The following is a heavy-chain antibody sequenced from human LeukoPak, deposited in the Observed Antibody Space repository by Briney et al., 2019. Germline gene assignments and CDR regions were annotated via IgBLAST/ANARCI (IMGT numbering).Heavy chain of an antibody. CDR3: ARECPDYYDSSGYYSRRSGWFDP. CDR1: GGTFSSYA. J-gene: IGHJ5*02. Sequence: SVKVSCKAPGGTFSSYAISWVRQAPGQGLEWMGRIIPTLGIANYAQKFQGRVTITADKSTSTAYMELSSLRSEDTAVYYSARECPDYYDSSGYYSRRSGWFDPWGQGTLVTAYS. D-gene: IGHD3-22*01. CDR2: IIPTLGIA. V-gene: IGHV1-69*04.